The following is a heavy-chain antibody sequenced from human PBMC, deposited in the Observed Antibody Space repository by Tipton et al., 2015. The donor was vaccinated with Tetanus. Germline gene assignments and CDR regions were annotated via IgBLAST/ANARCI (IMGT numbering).Heavy chain of an antibody. D-gene: IGHD3-9*01. V-gene: IGHV4-59*12. CDR2: VYYSGST. Sequence: TLSLTCAVSGGSFSDYYWSWIRQPPGKGLEWIGYVYYSGSTNYNPSLKSRVTISVDTSKNQFSLNLSSVTAADTAVYYCARSGYYSRAYYHYRMDVWGQGTTVSVSS. CDR1: GGSFSDYY. CDR3: ARSGYYSRAYYHYRMDV. J-gene: IGHJ6*02.